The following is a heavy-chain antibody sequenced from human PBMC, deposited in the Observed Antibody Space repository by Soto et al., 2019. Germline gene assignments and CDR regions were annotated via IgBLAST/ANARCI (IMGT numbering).Heavy chain of an antibody. V-gene: IGHV4-39*01. CDR1: GVSIHNSHSF. J-gene: IGHJ5*01. D-gene: IGHD2-21*01. CDR3: GRVVEGATRHTDPDS. CDR2: VYHNGGA. Sequence: SETLSLTCTVSGVSIHNSHSFWAWIRQPPGKGLQFIASVYHNGGAHYNSSLKSRVTISDDTANNQVSLRMRSLTAADTAFYYCGRVVEGATRHTDPDSWGQGILVTVSS.